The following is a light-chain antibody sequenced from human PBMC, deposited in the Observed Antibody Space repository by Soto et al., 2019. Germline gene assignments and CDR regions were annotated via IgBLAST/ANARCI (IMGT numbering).Light chain of an antibody. Sequence: DIQMTQSPSTLSASVGDRVTITCRASQSISSRLAWYQKKPGKAPKLLIYDALNLESGVPSRFSGSGSGRAFTLSIGSLQPDGSAVYYCHQYNSWPRGTFVPGTKV. J-gene: IGKJ3*01. CDR3: HQYNSWPRGT. CDR2: DAL. CDR1: QSISSR. V-gene: IGKV1-5*01.